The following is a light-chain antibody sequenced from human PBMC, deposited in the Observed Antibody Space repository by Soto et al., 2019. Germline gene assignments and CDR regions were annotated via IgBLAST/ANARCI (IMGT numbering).Light chain of an antibody. J-gene: IGKJ5*01. Sequence: IVLTQSPVALSLSPGEEATLSCRASQSVDSNYVAWYQQKPGQTPRLIIYGASGRADGSPHRFSGSGVWTDFTLTISKVVPEEFSVFYCQQYGTPRSGTFGQGTRLEIK. CDR2: GAS. CDR1: QSVDSNY. CDR3: QQYGTPRSGT. V-gene: IGKV3-20*01.